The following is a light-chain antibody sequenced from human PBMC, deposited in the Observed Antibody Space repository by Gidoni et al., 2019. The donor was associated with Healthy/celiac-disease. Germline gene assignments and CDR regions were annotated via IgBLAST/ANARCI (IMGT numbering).Light chain of an antibody. CDR2: LGA. J-gene: IGKJ5*01. V-gene: IGKV2-28*01. Sequence: DIVMPPSPLSLPVTPGAQASISCRSSQSLLHSNGYNYLDWYLQKPGQSQQLRIYLGANRASGVPDRFSGSGSGTEFTLKISRVEAEDVGVDYCMQALQTPITFGQGTRLEIK. CDR1: QSLLHSNGYNY. CDR3: MQALQTPIT.